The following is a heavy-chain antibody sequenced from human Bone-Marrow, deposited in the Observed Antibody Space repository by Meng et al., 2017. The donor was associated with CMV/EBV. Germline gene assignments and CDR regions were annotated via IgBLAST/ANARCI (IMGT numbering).Heavy chain of an antibody. Sequence: GGSLRLSCAASGFTFSSYAMSWVRQAPGKGLEWVSAISGSGGSTYYADSVKGRFTISRDNSKNTLYLQMNSLRAEDTAVYYCAKDQDEDCSSTSCYLPDYWGQGTLVTVSS. CDR1: GFTFSSYA. CDR3: AKDQDEDCSSTSCYLPDY. J-gene: IGHJ4*02. D-gene: IGHD2-2*01. CDR2: ISGSGGST. V-gene: IGHV3-23*01.